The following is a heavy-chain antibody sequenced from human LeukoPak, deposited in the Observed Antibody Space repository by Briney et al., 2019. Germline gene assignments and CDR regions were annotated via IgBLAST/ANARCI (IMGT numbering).Heavy chain of an antibody. V-gene: IGHV4-59*01. CDR2: IYYSGST. J-gene: IGHJ4*02. CDR3: ARVLDYVDY. CDR1: GGSISSYY. Sequence: SETLSLTCTVSGGSISSYYWSWIRQPPGTGLEWIGYIYYSGSTNYNPSLKSRVTISVDTSKNQFALKLSSVTAADTAVYYCARVLDYVDYWGQGTLVTVSS.